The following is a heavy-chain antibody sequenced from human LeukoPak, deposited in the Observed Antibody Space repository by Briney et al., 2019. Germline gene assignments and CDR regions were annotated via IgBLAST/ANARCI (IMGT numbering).Heavy chain of an antibody. J-gene: IGHJ4*02. CDR1: GFTFSNYG. CDR2: ISFDGSYK. D-gene: IGHD5-24*01. V-gene: IGHV3-30*18. CDR3: AKQMAVDYFDY. Sequence: GGSLRLSCAASGFTFSNYGMHWVRQAPGKGLEWVAVISFDGSYKYYTDSVKGRFTISRDNAKNTLYLQMNSLRAEDTAVYYCAKQMAVDYFDYWGQGTLVTVSS.